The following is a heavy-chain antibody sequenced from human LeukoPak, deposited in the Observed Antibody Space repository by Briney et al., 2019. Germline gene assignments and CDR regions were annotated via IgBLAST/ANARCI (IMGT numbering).Heavy chain of an antibody. D-gene: IGHD5-18*01. CDR3: AKEVGYNYAPLDY. Sequence: GGSLRLSCAASGFTFSAYGMQWVRQAPGKGLEGLAVISKTGGTKYYADSVKGRFTVSRDNAGNTLYLQMNSLRPEDTAVYYCAKEVGYNYAPLDYWGLGTLVPVSS. CDR1: GFTFSAYG. V-gene: IGHV3-30*18. J-gene: IGHJ4*02. CDR2: ISKTGGTK.